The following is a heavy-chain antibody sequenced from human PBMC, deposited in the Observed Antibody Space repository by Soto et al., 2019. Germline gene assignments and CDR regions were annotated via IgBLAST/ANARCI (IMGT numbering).Heavy chain of an antibody. CDR1: GNSFTSYW. D-gene: IGHD6-13*01. J-gene: IGHJ4*02. CDR2: IDPSDSYT. CDR3: ARLQAAAGDNDLTFDY. V-gene: IGHV5-10-1*01. Sequence: GASLKNSCRGSGNSFTSYWISWVRQMHGKGLEWMGRIDPSDSYTNYSPSFQGHVTISADKSISTAYLQWSSLKASDTAMYYCARLQAAAGDNDLTFDYWGQGTLVTVSS.